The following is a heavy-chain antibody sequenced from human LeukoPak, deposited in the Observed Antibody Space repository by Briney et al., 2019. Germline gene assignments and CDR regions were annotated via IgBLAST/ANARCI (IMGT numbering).Heavy chain of an antibody. CDR1: GYTLTSYA. D-gene: IGHD3-22*01. Sequence: ASVKVSCKASGYTLTSYAMHWVRQAPGQRLEWMGWINAGNGNTKYSQEFQGRVTITRDTSASTAYMELSSLRSEDMAVYYCARALYYYDSSGYYQVGFDYWGQGTLVTVSS. J-gene: IGHJ4*02. CDR2: INAGNGNT. V-gene: IGHV1-3*03. CDR3: ARALYYYDSSGYYQVGFDY.